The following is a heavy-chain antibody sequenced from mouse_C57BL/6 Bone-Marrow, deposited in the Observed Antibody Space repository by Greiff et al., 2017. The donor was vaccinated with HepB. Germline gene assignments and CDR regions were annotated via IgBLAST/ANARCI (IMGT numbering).Heavy chain of an antibody. Sequence: VQLQQSGAELARPGASVKMSCKASGYTFTSYTMHWVKQRPGQGLEWIGYINPSSGYTKYNQKFKDKATLTADKSSSTAYMQLSSLTSEDSAVYYCARRAFYWYFDVWGTGTTVTVSS. V-gene: IGHV1-4*01. CDR3: ARRAFYWYFDV. CDR2: INPSSGYT. J-gene: IGHJ1*03. CDR1: GYTFTSYT.